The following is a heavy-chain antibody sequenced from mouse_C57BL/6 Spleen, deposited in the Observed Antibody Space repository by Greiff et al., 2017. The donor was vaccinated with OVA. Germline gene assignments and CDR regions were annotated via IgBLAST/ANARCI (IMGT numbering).Heavy chain of an antibody. D-gene: IGHD1-1*01. Sequence: VQLQQPGAELVKPGASVKMSCKASGYTFTSYWIPWVKQRPGQGLEWIGDIYPGSGSTNYTEKFKSKATLTVDTSASTAYMQRSSLTSEDSAVYYWARGYGRSRDYWGQGTTLTVAS. CDR2: IYPGSGST. J-gene: IGHJ2*01. CDR3: ARGYGRSRDY. V-gene: IGHV1-55*01. CDR1: GYTFTSYW.